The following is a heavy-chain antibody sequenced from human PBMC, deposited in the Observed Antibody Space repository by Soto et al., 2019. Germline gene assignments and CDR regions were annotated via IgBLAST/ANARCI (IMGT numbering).Heavy chain of an antibody. V-gene: IGHV1-3*01. Sequence: QVQLVQSGAEVKEPGASVRVSCKASGYIFTTHSLHWARQAPGQGLEWMGWIIVSHGSPRYAPQFQGGITFETDTFTSTAYMDLTRLTPEETAVYYCAREPEDGVPGDYWGQGTPVVVSA. CDR3: AREPEDGVPGDY. D-gene: IGHD2-8*01. J-gene: IGHJ4*02. CDR2: IIVSHGSP. CDR1: GYIFTTHS.